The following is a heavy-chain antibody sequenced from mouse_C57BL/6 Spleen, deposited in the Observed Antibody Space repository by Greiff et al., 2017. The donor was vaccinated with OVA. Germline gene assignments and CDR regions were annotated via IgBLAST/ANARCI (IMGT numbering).Heavy chain of an antibody. D-gene: IGHD2-4*01. CDR2: IDPSDSYT. CDR1: GYTFTSYW. J-gene: IGHJ3*01. V-gene: IGHV1-69*01. CDR3: ARSGYDYDETWFAY. Sequence: QFQLQQPGAELVMPGASVKLSCKASGYTFTSYWMHWVKQRPGQGLEWIGEIDPSDSYTNYNQKFKGKSTLTVDKSSSTAYMQLSSLTSEDSAVYYCARSGYDYDETWFAYWGQGTLVTVSA.